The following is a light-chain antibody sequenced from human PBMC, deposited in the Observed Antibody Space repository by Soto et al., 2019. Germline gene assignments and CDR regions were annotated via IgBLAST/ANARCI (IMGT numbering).Light chain of an antibody. CDR1: TGAVTGGHY. CDR3: LLSFSGARV. CDR2: DTS. Sequence: QAVVTQEPSLTVSPGGTVTLTCGSSTGAVTGGHYTYWFQQKPDQAPMTLIYDTSNKHSWTPARFSGSLLGGKAALTLSGAQPEDEADYYCLLSFSGARVFGGGTKLTVL. V-gene: IGLV7-46*01. J-gene: IGLJ3*02.